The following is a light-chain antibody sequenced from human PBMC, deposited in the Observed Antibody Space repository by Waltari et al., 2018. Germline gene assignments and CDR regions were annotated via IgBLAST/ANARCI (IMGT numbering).Light chain of an antibody. CDR3: QKYNSAPPT. J-gene: IGKJ4*01. CDR2: AAS. Sequence: DIQVTQSPSSLSASVGDRVTSTCRASQGISNYLAWYQQKPGKVPKLLIYAASTLQSGVPSRFSGSGSGTDSTLTISSLQPEDVATYCCQKYNSAPPTFGGGTKVEIK. CDR1: QGISNY. V-gene: IGKV1-27*01.